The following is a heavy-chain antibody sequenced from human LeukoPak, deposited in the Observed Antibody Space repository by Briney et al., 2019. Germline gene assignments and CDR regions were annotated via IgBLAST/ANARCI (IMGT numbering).Heavy chain of an antibody. D-gene: IGHD3-10*01. J-gene: IGHJ4*02. Sequence: PSETLSLTCTVSGGSISSYYWSWIRQPPGKGLEWIGFIYYSGGSNYNPSLKSRVTISLDTSKNQFSLKLSSVTAADTALYHCARGSGSTYFDYWGQGTLVTVSS. CDR2: IYYSGGS. V-gene: IGHV4-59*01. CDR1: GGSISSYY. CDR3: ARGSGSTYFDY.